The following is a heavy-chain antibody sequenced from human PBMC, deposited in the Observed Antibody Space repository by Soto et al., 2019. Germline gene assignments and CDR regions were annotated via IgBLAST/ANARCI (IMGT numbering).Heavy chain of an antibody. CDR3: ARERTFGDNKHNYMDV. J-gene: IGHJ6*03. CDR1: EFTFSRHG. V-gene: IGHV3-33*01. CDR2: IWSDRSNE. D-gene: IGHD3-10*01. Sequence: QVQLVESGGGVVQPGRSLRLSCAASEFTFSRHGMHWVRQAPGKGLQWVGVIWSDRSNEVYADSVKGRFIISRDNSKNILYLQMNSLRAEDTAVYYCARERTFGDNKHNYMDVWGTGITVTVSS.